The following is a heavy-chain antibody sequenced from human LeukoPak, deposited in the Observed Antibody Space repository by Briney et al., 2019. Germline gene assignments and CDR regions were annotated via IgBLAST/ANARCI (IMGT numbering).Heavy chain of an antibody. CDR2: INPSGGST. V-gene: IGHV1-46*01. CDR3: ARVRAEGTVTTYYFDY. Sequence: ASVKVSCTASGYTFTSYYMHWVRQAPGQGLEWMGIINPSGGSTSYAQKFQGRVTMTRDTSTSTVYMELSSLRSEDTAVYYCARVRAEGTVTTYYFDYWGREPWSPSPQ. J-gene: IGHJ4*02. CDR1: GYTFTSYY. D-gene: IGHD4-17*01.